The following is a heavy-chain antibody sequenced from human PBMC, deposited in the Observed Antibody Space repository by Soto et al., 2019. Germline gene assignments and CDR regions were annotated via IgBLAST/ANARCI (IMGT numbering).Heavy chain of an antibody. CDR3: ARDGRRVSGYYCYMDV. J-gene: IGHJ6*03. D-gene: IGHD1-26*01. CDR1: GGSVSSGSYY. V-gene: IGHV4-61*01. Sequence: SETLSLTCTVSGGSVSSGSYYWSWIRQPPGKGLEWIGYIYYSGSTNYNPSLKSRVTISVDTSKNQFSLKLSSVTAADTAVYYCARDGRRVSGYYCYMDVWGKGTTVTVSS. CDR2: IYYSGST.